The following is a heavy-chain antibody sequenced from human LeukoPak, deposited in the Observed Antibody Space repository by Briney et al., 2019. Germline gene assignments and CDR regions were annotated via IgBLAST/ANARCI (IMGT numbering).Heavy chain of an antibody. J-gene: IGHJ4*02. CDR1: GFTFSSFG. V-gene: IGHV3-33*06. CDR2: IWYDASNK. D-gene: IGHD2-15*01. Sequence: GGSLRLSCAASGFTFSSFGMHWVRQAPGKGLEWVAVIWYDASNKYYADSVKGRFTISRDNSKNTLYLQMNGLRAEDTAVYYCAKVTSGGSCYPSDYWGQGTLVTVSS. CDR3: AKVTSGGSCYPSDY.